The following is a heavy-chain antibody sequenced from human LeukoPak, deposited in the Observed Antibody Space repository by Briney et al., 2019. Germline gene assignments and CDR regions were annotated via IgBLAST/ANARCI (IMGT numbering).Heavy chain of an antibody. D-gene: IGHD4-17*01. CDR2: VYSSGST. CDR3: ARGRYTVTADYFDY. CDR1: GGSISSYY. V-gene: IGHV4-4*07. Sequence: PSETLSLTCTVSGGSISSYYWSWIRQPAGKGLEWIGRVYSSGSTNYNPSLKSRVIMSVDTSKNLFSLKLSSVTATDTAVYYCARGRYTVTADYFDYWGQGTLVTVSS. J-gene: IGHJ4*02.